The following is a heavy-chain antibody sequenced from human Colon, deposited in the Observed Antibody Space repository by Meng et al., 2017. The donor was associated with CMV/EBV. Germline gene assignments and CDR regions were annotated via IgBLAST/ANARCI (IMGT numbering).Heavy chain of an antibody. CDR3: ARDIGWGHSDY. D-gene: IGHD7-27*01. J-gene: IGHJ4*02. V-gene: IGHV3-7*01. Sequence: GESLKISCAASGFIFNNYWMTWVRKAPGKGLEWVALINQVGSQEYYVDSVKGRFTISRDNAKNSLFLQLDSLRPEDTAVYFCARDIGWGHSDYWGQGTLVTVSS. CDR2: INQVGSQE. CDR1: GFIFNNYW.